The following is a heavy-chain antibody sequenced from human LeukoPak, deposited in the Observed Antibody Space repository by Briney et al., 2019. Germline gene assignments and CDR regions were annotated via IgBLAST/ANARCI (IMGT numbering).Heavy chain of an antibody. CDR3: ARRRTGLRSYSDAFDI. V-gene: IGHV3-13*04. J-gene: IGHJ3*02. Sequence: PGRSLRLSCAASGFTFNSYDMHWVRQGTGKGLEWVSGIGVDGGTYYPDSVKGRFTISRENARTSLYLQMNSLRAGDTAVYYCARRRTGLRSYSDAFDIWGQGTTVTVSS. D-gene: IGHD3-10*01. CDR1: GFTFNSYD. CDR2: IGVDGGT.